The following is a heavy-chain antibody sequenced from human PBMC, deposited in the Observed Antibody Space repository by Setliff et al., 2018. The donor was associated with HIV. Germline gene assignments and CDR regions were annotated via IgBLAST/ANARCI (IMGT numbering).Heavy chain of an antibody. CDR3: ARHINYYGSGRFAHWFDP. Sequence: SETLSLTCTVSGGSVNDRSYFWGWIRQPPGKGLEWIGTFYYNGDSRYNPSLKSRVTISVDTSKNQFSLNLNSVTAADTAVYYCARHINYYGSGRFAHWFDPWGQGTLVTVSS. V-gene: IGHV4-39*01. J-gene: IGHJ5*02. D-gene: IGHD3-10*01. CDR1: GGSVNDRSYF. CDR2: FYYNGDS.